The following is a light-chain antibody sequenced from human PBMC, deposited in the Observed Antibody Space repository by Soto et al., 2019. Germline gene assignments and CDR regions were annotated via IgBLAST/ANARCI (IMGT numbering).Light chain of an antibody. V-gene: IGKV1-5*03. CDR1: QTISSW. CDR3: QHYNSYSEA. Sequence: IPMTQSPSTLSGSVGDRVTITCRASQTISSWLAWYQQKPGKAPKLLIYKASTLKSGVTSRFSGSGSGTEFTLTISSLQPDDFATYYCQHYNSYSEAFGQGTKVELK. J-gene: IGKJ1*01. CDR2: KAS.